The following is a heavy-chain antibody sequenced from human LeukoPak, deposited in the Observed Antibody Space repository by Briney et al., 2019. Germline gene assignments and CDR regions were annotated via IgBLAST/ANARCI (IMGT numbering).Heavy chain of an antibody. CDR2: INSDGSST. CDR1: GFTFSSYW. CDR3: ARELYYYDSSGYYYYYYGMDV. V-gene: IGHV3-74*01. Sequence: GGSLRLSCAASGFTFSSYWMHWVRQAPGKGLVWVSRINSDGSSTSYADSVKGRFTISRDNAKNTLYLQMNSLRAEDTAVYYCARELYYYDSSGYYYYYYGMDVWGQGTTVTVSS. D-gene: IGHD3-22*01. J-gene: IGHJ6*02.